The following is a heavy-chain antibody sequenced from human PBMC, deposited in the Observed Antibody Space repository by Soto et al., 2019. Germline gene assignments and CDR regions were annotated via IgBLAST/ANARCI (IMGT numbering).Heavy chain of an antibody. CDR3: ARDRIVVVPAAMKSYYYYGMYV. CDR1: GGSISSSNW. J-gene: IGHJ6*02. Sequence: QVQLQESGPGLVNPSGTLPLTCAASGGSISSSNWWSWFRQPPGKGLEWIGEIYHSGSTNYNPSRKSGVTVSVDKSKTLFSLKMSSVAAADTALYYCARDRIVVVPAAMKSYYYYGMYVWGQVNTGTVS. D-gene: IGHD2-2*01. V-gene: IGHV4-4*02. CDR2: IYHSGST.